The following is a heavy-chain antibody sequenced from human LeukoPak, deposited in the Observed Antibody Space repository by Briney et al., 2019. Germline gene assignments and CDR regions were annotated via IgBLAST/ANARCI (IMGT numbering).Heavy chain of an antibody. J-gene: IGHJ6*04. CDR1: GFTFSSYA. Sequence: PGGSLRLSCAASGFTFSSYAMHWVRQAPGKGLEWVAVISYDGSNKYYADSVKGRFTISRDNSKNTLYLQMNSLRAEDTAVYYCASQYGMDVWGKGTTVTASS. V-gene: IGHV3-30-3*01. CDR2: ISYDGSNK. CDR3: ASQYGMDV.